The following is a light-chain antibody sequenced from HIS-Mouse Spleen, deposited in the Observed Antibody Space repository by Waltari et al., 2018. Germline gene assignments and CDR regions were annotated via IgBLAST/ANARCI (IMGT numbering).Light chain of an antibody. CDR1: NIGSKR. CDR3: QVWDISSDHVV. Sequence: SYVVTSQHAGSVDLGKTARIICGGNNIGSKRGEWYQQKPGQAPVLVVYDDSDRPSGIPELFSGSNSENTATLTISRVEAGDEADYYCQVWDISSDHVVFGGGTKLTVL. CDR2: DDS. J-gene: IGLJ2*01. V-gene: IGLV3-21*03.